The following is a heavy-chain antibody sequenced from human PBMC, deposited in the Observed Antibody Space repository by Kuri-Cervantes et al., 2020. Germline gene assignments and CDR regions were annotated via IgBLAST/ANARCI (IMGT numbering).Heavy chain of an antibody. CDR2: INWNGGST. D-gene: IGHD5-12*01. J-gene: IGHJ3*02. CDR1: GFTFSSYD. V-gene: IGHV3-20*04. Sequence: GESLKISCAASGFTFSSYDMNWVRQAPGKGLEWVSGINWNGGSTGYADSVKGRFTISRDNAKNSPYLQMNSLRAEDTAVYYCASDAVVATPGAFDIWGQGTMVTVSS. CDR3: ASDAVVATPGAFDI.